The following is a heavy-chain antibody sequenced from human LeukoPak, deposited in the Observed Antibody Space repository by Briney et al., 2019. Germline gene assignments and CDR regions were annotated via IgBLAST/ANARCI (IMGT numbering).Heavy chain of an antibody. CDR1: GGSISISNFY. Sequence: PSETLSLTCSVSGGSISISNFYWGWIRQPPGKGLEWIGFIHYTGSANYNPSLKSRVTISVDTSKNQFSLKLSSVTAADTAVYYCARVSGTSYGDYLDYWGQGTLVTVSS. J-gene: IGHJ4*02. V-gene: IGHV4-61*05. D-gene: IGHD4-17*01. CDR2: IHYTGSA. CDR3: ARVSGTSYGDYLDY.